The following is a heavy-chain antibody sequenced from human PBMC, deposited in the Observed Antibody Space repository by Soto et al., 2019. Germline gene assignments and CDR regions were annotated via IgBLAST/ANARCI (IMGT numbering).Heavy chain of an antibody. V-gene: IGHV1-18*01. CDR3: ARWDGIFGAGGVD. CDR1: GYIFTHYG. Sequence: QVPLVQSGAEVRKPGASVTVSCKASGYIFTHYGIGWVRQAPGQGLEWMGWINGYNGKANYAQEFRGRVTMTTDTSTSTAYMDLRSLTSDDTGVYYCARWDGIFGAGGVDWGQGTLLTVSS. D-gene: IGHD3-16*01. J-gene: IGHJ4*02. CDR2: INGYNGKA.